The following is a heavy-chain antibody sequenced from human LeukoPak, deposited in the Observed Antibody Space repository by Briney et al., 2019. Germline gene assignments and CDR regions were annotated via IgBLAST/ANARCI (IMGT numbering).Heavy chain of an antibody. V-gene: IGHV1-69*05. Sequence: SVKVSCKASGGTFSSYAISWVRQAPGQGLEWMGRIIPIFGTANYAQKFQGRVTITTDESTSTAYMELSSLRSEDTAVYYCATNAFGYYYYYMDVWGKGTTVTVSS. CDR3: ATNAFGYYYYYMDV. CDR1: GGTFSSYA. J-gene: IGHJ6*03. CDR2: IIPIFGTA. D-gene: IGHD3-10*01.